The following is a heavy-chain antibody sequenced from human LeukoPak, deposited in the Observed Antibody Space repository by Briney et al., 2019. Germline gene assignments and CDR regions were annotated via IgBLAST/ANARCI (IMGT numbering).Heavy chain of an antibody. CDR1: GFTFGNYA. CDR2: ISSGDGDA. CDR3: AKYSRHLDY. Sequence: GGSLRLSCAASGFTFGNYAMSWVRQAPGKGLEWVSIISSGDGDAYYADSVKGRFTISRDNSKNTLFLQMNSLRADDTAVYYCAKYSRHLDYWGQGTLVTVSS. D-gene: IGHD2-21*01. V-gene: IGHV3-23*01. J-gene: IGHJ4*02.